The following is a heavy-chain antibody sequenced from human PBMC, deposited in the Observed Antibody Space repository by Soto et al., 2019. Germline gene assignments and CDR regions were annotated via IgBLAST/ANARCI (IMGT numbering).Heavy chain of an antibody. Sequence: GVSLRLSCAASGFTFSSYWMHWVRQAPGKGLVWVSRINSDGSSTSYADSVKGRFTISRDNAKNTLYLQMNSLRAEDTAVYYCARTKLGINGMDVWGQGTTVTVSS. CDR1: GFTFSSYW. D-gene: IGHD7-27*01. CDR2: INSDGSST. V-gene: IGHV3-74*01. CDR3: ARTKLGINGMDV. J-gene: IGHJ6*02.